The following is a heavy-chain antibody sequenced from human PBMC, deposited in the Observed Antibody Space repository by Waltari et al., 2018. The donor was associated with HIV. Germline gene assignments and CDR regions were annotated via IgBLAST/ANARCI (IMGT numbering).Heavy chain of an antibody. CDR1: GFTFSNYL. Sequence: EVQLVESGGGLVQPGGSLRVSCAASGFTFSNYLMTWVRQAPGKGLEWVANIKQDGSEKYYLDSVKGRFTISRDNPKNSLYLQMNSLRAEDTAIYYCARAYSGTYRIGDYWGQGTLVTVSS. CDR2: IKQDGSEK. J-gene: IGHJ4*02. D-gene: IGHD1-26*01. V-gene: IGHV3-7*01. CDR3: ARAYSGTYRIGDY.